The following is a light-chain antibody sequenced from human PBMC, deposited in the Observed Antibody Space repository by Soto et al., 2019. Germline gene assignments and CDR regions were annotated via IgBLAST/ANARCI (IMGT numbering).Light chain of an antibody. CDR1: QSVSSY. J-gene: IGKJ4*01. Sequence: EIVLTQSPATLSLSPGERATLSCRASQSVSSYLAWYQQKPGQAPRLLLYDTSNRATGIPARFSGSGSGTHLTRTLSSLEPEDFAVYYCQQRSNWPLTFGGGTKVAIK. V-gene: IGKV3-11*01. CDR3: QQRSNWPLT. CDR2: DTS.